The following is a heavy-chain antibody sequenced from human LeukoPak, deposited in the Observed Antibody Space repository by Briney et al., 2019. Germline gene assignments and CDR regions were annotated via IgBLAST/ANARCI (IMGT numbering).Heavy chain of an antibody. V-gene: IGHV4-59*01. CDR3: ARMEYYFDL. CDR1: GDSISSFY. CDR2: IDYSGST. Sequence: SETLSLTCTVSGDSISSFYWSWIRQTPGKGLEWIGYIDYSGSTNYNPSLKSRVTMSVDTSKKQFSLKLSSVTAADTAMYYCARMEYYFDLWGQGTLVTVSS. D-gene: IGHD3-3*01. J-gene: IGHJ4*02.